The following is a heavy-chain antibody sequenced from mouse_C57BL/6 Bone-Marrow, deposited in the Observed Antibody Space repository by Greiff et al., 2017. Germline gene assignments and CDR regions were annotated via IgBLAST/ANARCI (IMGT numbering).Heavy chain of an antibody. J-gene: IGHJ1*03. V-gene: IGHV1-26*01. Sequence: EVQLQQSGPELVKPGASVKISCKASGYTFTDYYMNWVKQSHGKSLEWIGDINPNNGGTSYNQKFKGKATLTVDKSSSTAYMELRSLTSEDSAVYYCARPVVAYWYFDVWGTGTTVTVSS. CDR1: GYTFTDYY. CDR2: INPNNGGT. D-gene: IGHD1-1*01. CDR3: ARPVVAYWYFDV.